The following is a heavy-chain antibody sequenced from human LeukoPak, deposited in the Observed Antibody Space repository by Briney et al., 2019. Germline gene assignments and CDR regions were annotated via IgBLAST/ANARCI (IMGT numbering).Heavy chain of an antibody. CDR1: GFTVSSTY. J-gene: IGHJ4*02. V-gene: IGHV3-66*01. CDR3: ARVDY. CDR2: IYSGGST. Sequence: GSLRLSWAVSGFTVSSTYMSWVRQAPGKGLEWVSAIYSGGSTYYADSVKGRFTISRDNSKNTLSLQMNSLRAEDTAVYYCARVDYWGQGTLVTVSS.